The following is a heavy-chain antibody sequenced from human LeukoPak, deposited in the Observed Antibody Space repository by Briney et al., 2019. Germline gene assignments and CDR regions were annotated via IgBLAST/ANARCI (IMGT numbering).Heavy chain of an antibody. CDR1: GFTFSSYE. CDR3: ARGPLDYYDSSGYFNY. V-gene: IGHV3-48*03. D-gene: IGHD3-22*01. CDR2: ISSGGSTI. Sequence: GGSLRLSCAASGFTFSSYEMNWVRQAPGKGLEWVSYISSGGSTIYYADSVKGRFTISRDNAKNSLYLQMNSLRAEDTAVYYCARGPLDYYDSSGYFNYWGQGTLVTVSS. J-gene: IGHJ4*02.